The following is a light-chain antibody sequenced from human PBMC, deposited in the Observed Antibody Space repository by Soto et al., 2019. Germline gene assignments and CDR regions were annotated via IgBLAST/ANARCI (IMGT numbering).Light chain of an antibody. J-gene: IGKJ5*01. V-gene: IGKV3-11*01. Sequence: EIVLTQSPATLSLSPGESATLSCRATRSVSSYLAWYQQKPGQAPRLLIYDASSRPTDIPARFSGSGSGTDFTLTISSLEPEDFAVYYCQQRSNWPPSITFGQGTRLEIK. CDR1: RSVSSY. CDR2: DAS. CDR3: QQRSNWPPSIT.